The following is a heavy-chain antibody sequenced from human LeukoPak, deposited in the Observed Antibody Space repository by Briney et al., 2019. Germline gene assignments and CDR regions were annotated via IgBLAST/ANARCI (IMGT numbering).Heavy chain of an antibody. CDR2: INHSGST. CDR1: GGSFSGYY. J-gene: IGHJ4*02. Sequence: PSETLSLTCAVYGGSFSGYYWSWISQPQGKGLEWIGEINHSGSTNYNPSLKSRVTISVDTSKNQFSLKLSSVTAADTAVYYCARAGYCSGGSCRLLDYWGQGTLLTVSS. D-gene: IGHD2-15*01. V-gene: IGHV4-34*01. CDR3: ARAGYCSGGSCRLLDY.